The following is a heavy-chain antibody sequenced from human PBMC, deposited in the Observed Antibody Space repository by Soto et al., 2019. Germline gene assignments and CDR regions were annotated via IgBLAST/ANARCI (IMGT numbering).Heavy chain of an antibody. V-gene: IGHV2-5*02. CDR1: GFSLSTRGVG. CDR2: IYWDDDK. J-gene: IGHJ4*02. Sequence: SGPTLVKPTQTLTLTCTFSGFSLSTRGVGVGWIRQPPGKALEWLALIYWDDDKRYSPSLKSRLPITKDTSKNQVVLTVTTMDPVDTATYYCAHRGRNCSGGPCYSYFDFWGPGTPVTVSS. D-gene: IGHD2-15*01. CDR3: AHRGRNCSGGPCYSYFDF.